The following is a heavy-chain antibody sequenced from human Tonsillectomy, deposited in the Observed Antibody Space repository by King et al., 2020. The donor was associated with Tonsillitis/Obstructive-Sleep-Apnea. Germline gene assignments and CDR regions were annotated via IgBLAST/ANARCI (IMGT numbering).Heavy chain of an antibody. CDR2: INAGNGDT. Sequence: QLVQSGADVKKPGASVKVSCKASGDTFTSYSMHWVRQAPGQRLEWMGWINAGNGDTKYSQKFQGRVTITRDTSASTAYMELSSLRSEDTAVYYCARARGYSALGYWGQGTLVTVSS. V-gene: IGHV1-3*01. D-gene: IGHD5-12*01. CDR3: ARARGYSALGY. J-gene: IGHJ4*02. CDR1: GDTFTSYS.